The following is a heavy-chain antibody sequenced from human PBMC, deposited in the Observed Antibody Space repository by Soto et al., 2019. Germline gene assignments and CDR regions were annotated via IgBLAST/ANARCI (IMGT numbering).Heavy chain of an antibody. D-gene: IGHD6-19*01. J-gene: IGHJ5*02. CDR3: AKSGSSGWYGWFDP. V-gene: IGHV2-5*01. CDR2: IYWNDDK. CDR1: GFSLRTSGVG. Sequence: SGPTLVNPTQPLTLTCIFSGFSLRTSGVGVGWIRQPPGKALEWLGFIYWNDDKRYSPPLKSRLTITKDTSKNQVVLTMTTMAPVDTATYYCAKSGSSGWYGWFDPWGQGTLVTVSS.